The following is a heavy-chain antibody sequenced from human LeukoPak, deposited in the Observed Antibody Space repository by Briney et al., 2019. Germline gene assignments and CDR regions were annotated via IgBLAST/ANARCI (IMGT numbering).Heavy chain of an antibody. CDR1: GGSISSYY. V-gene: IGHV4-59*08. CDR2: IYYSWNT. J-gene: IGHJ4*02. D-gene: IGHD1-26*01. CDR3: ARHSMSGSYQILFDY. Sequence: PSETLSLTCSVSGGSISSYYWSWLRQPQGKGLEGSGYIYYSWNTNYNPSLKSRVTISVDTSKNQFSLKLSSVTAADTAVYYCARHSMSGSYQILFDYWGQGTLVTVSS.